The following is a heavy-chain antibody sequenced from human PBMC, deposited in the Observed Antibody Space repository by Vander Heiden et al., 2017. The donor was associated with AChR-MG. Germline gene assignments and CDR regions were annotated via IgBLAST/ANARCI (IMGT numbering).Heavy chain of an antibody. V-gene: IGHV3-48*03. J-gene: IGHJ5*02. Sequence: EVQLVESGGGLVQPGGSLRLPCAASKFTFSGYEMNWVRQAPGKGLEHISYISSSGTTIYYADSVKGRFTVSRDNAKNSLYMQMNGLRVEDTAIYYCARARDRTVASNWFDPWGQGTLVTVSS. CDR1: KFTFSGYE. D-gene: IGHD5-12*01. CDR3: ARARDRTVASNWFDP. CDR2: ISSSGTTI.